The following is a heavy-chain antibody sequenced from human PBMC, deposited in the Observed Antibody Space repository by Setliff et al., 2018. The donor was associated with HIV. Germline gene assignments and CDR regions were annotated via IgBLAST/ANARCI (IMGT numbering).Heavy chain of an antibody. CDR3: ARRGNYMEDAFDI. Sequence: PGGSLRLSCAASGFTFSSYSMNWVRQAPGKGLEWVSSIGSTSNYRYYADSMKGRFTISRDSARNSLYLQMNSLRAEDTAVYYCARRGNYMEDAFDIWGQGTMVTVSS. D-gene: IGHD1-26*01. CDR1: GFTFSSYS. CDR2: IGSTSNYR. V-gene: IGHV3-21*01. J-gene: IGHJ3*02.